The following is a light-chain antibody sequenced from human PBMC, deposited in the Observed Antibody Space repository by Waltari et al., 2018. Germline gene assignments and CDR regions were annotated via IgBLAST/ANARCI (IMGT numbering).Light chain of an antibody. V-gene: IGKV4-1*01. CDR3: QQYYRTPFT. J-gene: IGKJ3*01. Sequence: DIVMTQSPDSLSVSLGERATINCKSSLSILHSSENKNYLGWYQQKSGQSPKLLSYGASTRESGVPDRFSGSGSGTDFTLTISSLQAEDVAVYYCQQYYRTPFTFGPGTKVDIK. CDR1: LSILHSSENKNY. CDR2: GAS.